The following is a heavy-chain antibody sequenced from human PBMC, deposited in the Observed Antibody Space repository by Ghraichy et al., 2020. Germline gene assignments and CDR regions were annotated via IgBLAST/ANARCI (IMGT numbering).Heavy chain of an antibody. Sequence: SETLSLTCTVSGGSISSYYWSWIRQPPGKGLEWIGYIYYSGSTNYNPSLKCRVTISVDTSKNQFSLKLSSVTAADTAVYYCAREKPGDYVWGSYRQANWFDPWGQGTLVTVSS. CDR1: GGSISSYY. V-gene: IGHV4-59*01. CDR2: IYYSGST. J-gene: IGHJ5*02. CDR3: AREKPGDYVWGSYRQANWFDP. D-gene: IGHD3-16*02.